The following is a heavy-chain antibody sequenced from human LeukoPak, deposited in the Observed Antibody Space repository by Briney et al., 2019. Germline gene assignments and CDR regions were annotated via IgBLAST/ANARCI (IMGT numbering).Heavy chain of an antibody. J-gene: IGHJ3*02. V-gene: IGHV1-69*05. D-gene: IGHD4-23*01. CDR3: ARPAPTVGYAFDI. CDR1: GGTFSSYA. CDR2: IIPIFGTA. Sequence: SVKVSCKASGGTFSSYAISWVRQAPGQGLEWMGGIIPIFGTANYAQKFQGRVTITTDESTSTAYMELSSLRSEDTAVYYCARPAPTVGYAFDIWGQGTIVTVSS.